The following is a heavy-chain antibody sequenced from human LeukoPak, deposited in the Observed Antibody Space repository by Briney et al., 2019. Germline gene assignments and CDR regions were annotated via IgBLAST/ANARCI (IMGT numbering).Heavy chain of an antibody. CDR1: GFTFDDYA. D-gene: IGHD4-17*01. Sequence: PGRFLILSWAAAGFTFDDYAMRWVRQAPGKDVGWVSGISWDSGGTGYTDSVKGRFTISRDNAKNSLYLQMNSLRAEDMALYYCVRAPLIVGEYYFDYWGQGTLVTVSS. V-gene: IGHV3-9*03. J-gene: IGHJ4*02. CDR2: ISWDSGGT. CDR3: VRAPLIVGEYYFDY.